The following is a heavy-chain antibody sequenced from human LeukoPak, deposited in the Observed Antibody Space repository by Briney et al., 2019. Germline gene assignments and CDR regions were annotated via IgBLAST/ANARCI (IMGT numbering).Heavy chain of an antibody. CDR1: GFAFSTNW. D-gene: IGHD6-13*01. Sequence: GGSLRLSCAASGFAFSTNWMHWVRQAPGKGLVWVSHISTDARTITYADFVKGRFTISRDNARNTLYLQMNSLRAEDTALYYCVRGQATAWGLDYWGQGTLVTVSS. J-gene: IGHJ4*02. V-gene: IGHV3-74*01. CDR3: VRGQATAWGLDY. CDR2: ISTDARTI.